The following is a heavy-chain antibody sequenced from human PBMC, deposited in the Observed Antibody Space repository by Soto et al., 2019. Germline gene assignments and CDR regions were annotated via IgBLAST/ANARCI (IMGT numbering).Heavy chain of an antibody. V-gene: IGHV3-64D*06. Sequence: GGSLRLSCSASGFTFSSYDVHWVRQAPGKGLEFVAGISPTGVNTYYADSVKGRSTISRDNSKNTLYLQMSSLRPDDTALYYCVKLSDSWGQGALVTVSS. J-gene: IGHJ4*02. CDR1: GFTFSSYD. CDR3: VKLSDS. CDR2: ISPTGVNT.